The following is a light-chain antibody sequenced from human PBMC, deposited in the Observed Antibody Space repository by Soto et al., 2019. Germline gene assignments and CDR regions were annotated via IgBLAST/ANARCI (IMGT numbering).Light chain of an antibody. CDR1: QSVSGW. Sequence: DIQMTQSPSTLSASVGDTVTVTCPASQSVSGWLAWYQQKPGEAPKLMIYDASALPRGVPSRFSGSGSGTKFTLTIASLQPDDVATYYCQQYETFSGTFGPGTKVDIK. CDR2: DAS. V-gene: IGKV1-5*01. J-gene: IGKJ1*01. CDR3: QQYETFSGT.